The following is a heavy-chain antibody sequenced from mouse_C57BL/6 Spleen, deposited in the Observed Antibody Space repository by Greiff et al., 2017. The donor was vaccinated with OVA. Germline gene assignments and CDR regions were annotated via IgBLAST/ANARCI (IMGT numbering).Heavy chain of an antibody. J-gene: IGHJ1*03. D-gene: IGHD6-1*01. V-gene: IGHV1-26*01. CDR3: ATANQGYFDV. CDR1: GYTFTDYY. Sequence: VQLQQSGPELVKPGASVKISCKASGYTFTDYYMNWVQQSHGKSLEWIGDINPNNGGTSYNQKFKGKATLTVDKSSSTAYMELRSLTSEDSAVYYCATANQGYFDVWGTGTTVTVSS. CDR2: INPNNGGT.